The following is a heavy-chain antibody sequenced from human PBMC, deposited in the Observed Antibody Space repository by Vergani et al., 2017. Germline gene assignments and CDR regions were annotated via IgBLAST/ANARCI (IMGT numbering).Heavy chain of an antibody. V-gene: IGHV4-38-2*01. CDR2: IYRTGRT. CDR1: GFSIDNGYY. CDR3: ARQSAIVXDIYSGTHYFFVF. J-gene: IGHJ4*02. Sequence: QVQLQESGPGLVKPSETLSLTCAVSGFSIDNGYYWDWIRQPPGKVLEWIGSIYRTGRTHFNPSLKSRVTISVDTSNNHFSLRLSSLTAADTAVYYCARQSAIVXDIYSGTHYFFVFWGQGTLFIVSS. D-gene: IGHD3-9*01.